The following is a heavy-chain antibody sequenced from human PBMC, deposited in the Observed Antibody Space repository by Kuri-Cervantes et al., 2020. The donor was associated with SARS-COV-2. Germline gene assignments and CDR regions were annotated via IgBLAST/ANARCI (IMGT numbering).Heavy chain of an antibody. J-gene: IGHJ4*02. D-gene: IGHD3-22*01. CDR3: ARAGDITMIVEYYFDY. CDR1: GGSISSSSYY. Sequence: SETLSLTCTVSGGSISSSSYYWGWIRQPPGKGLEWIGSIYYSGSTYYNPSLKSRVTISVDTSKNQFSLKLSSVTAADTAVYYCARAGDITMIVEYYFDYWGQGTLVTVSS. V-gene: IGHV4-39*07. CDR2: IYYSGST.